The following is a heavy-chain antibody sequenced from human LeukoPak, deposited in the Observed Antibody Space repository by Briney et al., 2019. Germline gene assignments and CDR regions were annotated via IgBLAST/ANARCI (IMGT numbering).Heavy chain of an antibody. CDR2: IRYDGSNK. J-gene: IGHJ3*02. Sequence: GGSLRLSCAASGFTSSSYGMHWVRQAPGKGLEWVAFIRYDGSNKYYADSVKGRFTISRDNSKNTLYLQMNSLRAEDTAVYYCAAWEVVPAAMAAFDIWGQGTMVTVSS. CDR3: AAWEVVPAAMAAFDI. CDR1: GFTSSSYG. D-gene: IGHD2-2*01. V-gene: IGHV3-30*02.